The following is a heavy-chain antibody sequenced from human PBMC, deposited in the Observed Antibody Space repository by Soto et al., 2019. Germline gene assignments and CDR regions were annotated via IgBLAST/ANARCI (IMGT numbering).Heavy chain of an antibody. V-gene: IGHV4-59*01. J-gene: IGHJ4*02. D-gene: IGHD6-19*01. Sequence: QVQLQESGPGLVKPSETLSLTCTVSGGSISSYYWSWIRQPPGKGLEWIGYIYYSGSTNYNPSLKSRVTISVDTSKNQFSLKLSSVTAADTAVYYCATAVAVAQRGVWDYWGQGTLVTVSS. CDR3: ATAVAVAQRGVWDY. CDR1: GGSISSYY. CDR2: IYYSGST.